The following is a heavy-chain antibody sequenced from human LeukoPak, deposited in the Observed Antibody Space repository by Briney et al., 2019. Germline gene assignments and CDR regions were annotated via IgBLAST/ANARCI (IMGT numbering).Heavy chain of an antibody. Sequence: PGGSLRLSCAASGFIFRRYSMNWVRQAPGKGLEWVSSISGSDNSAYFADSVKGRFTISRDNSKNTLSLQMNSLRAEDTAVYYCAKDRSAAAPYCFDYWGQGTLVTASS. V-gene: IGHV3-23*01. J-gene: IGHJ4*02. CDR2: ISGSDNSA. CDR3: AKDRSAAAPYCFDY. CDR1: GFIFRRYS. D-gene: IGHD6-13*01.